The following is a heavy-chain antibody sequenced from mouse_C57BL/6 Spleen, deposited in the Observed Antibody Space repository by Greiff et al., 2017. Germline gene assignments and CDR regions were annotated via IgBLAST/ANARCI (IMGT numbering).Heavy chain of an antibody. D-gene: IGHD2-3*01. CDR2: IWGDGST. CDR1: GFSFTSYG. Sequence: VQLQESGPGLVAPSQSLSITCTVSGFSFTSYGVSWVRQPPGKGLEWLGVIWGDGSTNYHSALISRLSISKDNAKSQVFLKLNSLQTDDTATYYCAKEGIYDGYYGFAYWGQGTLVTVSA. V-gene: IGHV2-3*01. J-gene: IGHJ3*01. CDR3: AKEGIYDGYYGFAY.